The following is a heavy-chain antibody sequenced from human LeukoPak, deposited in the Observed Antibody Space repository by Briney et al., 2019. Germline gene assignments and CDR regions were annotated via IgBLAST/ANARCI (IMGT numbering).Heavy chain of an antibody. D-gene: IGHD2-15*01. J-gene: IGHJ4*02. CDR1: GFTFGGYW. CDR3: ARFGMDAAIDY. CDR2: IKQDGSEK. V-gene: IGHV3-7*01. Sequence: GGSLRLSCAASGFTFGGYWMSWVRQAPGKGLEWVATIKQDGSEKTYVDSVEGRFTSSRDNAKSSLFLQMDSLRAEDTAVYYCARFGMDAAIDYWGQGTLVTVSS.